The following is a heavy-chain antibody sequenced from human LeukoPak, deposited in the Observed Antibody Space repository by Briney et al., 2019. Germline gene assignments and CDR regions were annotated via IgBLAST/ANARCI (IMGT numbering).Heavy chain of an antibody. Sequence: PGGSLRLSCAASGFTFSTYTINWVRQAPGKGLEWVSYISYTSSTIYYEDSGKGRFTISRDNAKNSLYLQMNSLRDEDTAVYYCARGYYGSGRYYFDYWGQGTLVTVSS. CDR3: ARGYYGSGRYYFDY. V-gene: IGHV3-48*02. J-gene: IGHJ4*02. CDR2: ISYTSSTI. D-gene: IGHD3-10*01. CDR1: GFTFSTYT.